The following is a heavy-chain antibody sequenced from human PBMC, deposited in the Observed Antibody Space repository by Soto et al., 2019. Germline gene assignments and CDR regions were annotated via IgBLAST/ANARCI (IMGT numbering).Heavy chain of an antibody. J-gene: IGHJ5*02. CDR1: GFTFDDYA. Sequence: EVQLVESGGGLVQPGRSLRLSCAASGFTFDDYAMHWVRQAPGKGLEWVSGISWNSGSIGYADSVKGRFTISRDNAKNALYLQMNSLRAEDTALYYCAKDNKVGGYYSPWAGLTWFDPWGQGTLVTVSS. CDR3: AKDNKVGGYYSPWAGLTWFDP. D-gene: IGHD3-22*01. CDR2: ISWNSGSI. V-gene: IGHV3-9*01.